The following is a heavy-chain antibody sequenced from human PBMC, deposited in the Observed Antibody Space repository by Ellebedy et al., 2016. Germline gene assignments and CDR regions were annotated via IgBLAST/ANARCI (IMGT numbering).Heavy chain of an antibody. V-gene: IGHV4-59*08. D-gene: IGHD3-22*01. Sequence: GSLRLSCTVSGGSISSYYWSWIRQPPGKALEWIGYIYYSGSTNYNPSLKSRVTISVDTSKNQFSLKLSSVTAADTAVYYCARLDWYYYDSSGYYPYWYFDLWGRGTLVTVSS. J-gene: IGHJ2*01. CDR1: GGSISSYY. CDR3: ARLDWYYYDSSGYYPYWYFDL. CDR2: IYYSGST.